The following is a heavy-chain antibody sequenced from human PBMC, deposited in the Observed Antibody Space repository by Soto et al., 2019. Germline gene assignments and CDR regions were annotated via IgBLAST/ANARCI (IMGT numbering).Heavy chain of an antibody. J-gene: IGHJ6*02. CDR3: AKPPYSSSSYYYYDMDV. D-gene: IGHD6-6*01. CDR2: ISGSGGTT. V-gene: IGHV3-23*01. Sequence: EVQLLESGGGLVQPGGSLRLSCAASGFTFSSYAMTWVRQAPGKGLEWVSAISGSGGTTYHADSVKGRFTISIDNSKNTLYLQMNSLRAEDAAVYYCAKPPYSSSSYYYYDMDVWGQGTAVTVSS. CDR1: GFTFSSYA.